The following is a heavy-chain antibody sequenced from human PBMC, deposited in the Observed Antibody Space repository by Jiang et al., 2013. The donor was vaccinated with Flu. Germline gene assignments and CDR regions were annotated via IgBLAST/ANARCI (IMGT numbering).Heavy chain of an antibody. CDR1: GGTFSSYT. V-gene: IGHV1-69*04. D-gene: IGHD3-9*01. CDR2: IIPILGIA. J-gene: IGHJ4*02. Sequence: GAEVKKPGSSVKVSCKASGGTFSSYTISWVRQAPGQGLEWMGRIIPILGIANYAQKFQGRVTITADKSTSTAYMELSSLRSEDTAVYYCARDRYDILTGYYISTFDYWGQGTLVTVSS. CDR3: ARDRYDILTGYYISTFDY.